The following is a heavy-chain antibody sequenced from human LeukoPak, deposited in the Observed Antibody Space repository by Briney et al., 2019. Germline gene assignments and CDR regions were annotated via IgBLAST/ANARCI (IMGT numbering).Heavy chain of an antibody. CDR2: IYYSGST. V-gene: IGHV4-59*01. Sequence: SETLSLTCTVSGGSISSYYWSWIRQPPGKGLEWIGYIYYSGSTNYNPSLKSRVTVSVDTSKNQFSLKLSSVTAADTAVYYCARGARVVTFDYWGQGALVSVSS. CDR3: ARGARVVTFDY. D-gene: IGHD2-21*02. J-gene: IGHJ4*02. CDR1: GGSISSYY.